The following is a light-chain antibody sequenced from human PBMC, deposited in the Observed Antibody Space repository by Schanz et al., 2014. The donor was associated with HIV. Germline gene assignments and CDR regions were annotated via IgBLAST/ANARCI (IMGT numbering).Light chain of an antibody. CDR3: TSYAGRNNLV. Sequence: QSALTQPPSASGSPGQSVTISCTGTSSDVGGYKYVSWYQQHPGKAPKLLIYEVSKRPLGVPDRFSGSKSGNTASLTVSRLQAEDEADYYCTSYAGRNNLVFGGGTKLTVL. CDR2: EVS. J-gene: IGLJ2*01. CDR1: SSDVGGYKY. V-gene: IGLV2-8*01.